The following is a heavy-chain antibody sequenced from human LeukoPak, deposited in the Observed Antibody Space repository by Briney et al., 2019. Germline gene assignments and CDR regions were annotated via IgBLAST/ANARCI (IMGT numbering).Heavy chain of an antibody. D-gene: IGHD3-16*01. V-gene: IGHV3-7*04. J-gene: IGHJ4*02. CDR3: ARGGANRFDY. CDR2: TKEDGSEA. Sequence: GGSLRLSCAASGFPFSGYWMTWVRQGPGRGLEWVATTKEDGSEAYFGDSVKGRFAISRDNAKNSLYLQKYSLRGEDTAVYYCARGGANRFDYWGQGTLVTVSS. CDR1: GFPFSGYW.